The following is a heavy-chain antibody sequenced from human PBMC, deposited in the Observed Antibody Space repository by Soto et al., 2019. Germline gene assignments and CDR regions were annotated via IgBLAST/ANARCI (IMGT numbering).Heavy chain of an antibody. CDR2: IYSGVST. V-gene: IGHV3-53*01. CDR3: ARDHLDSGWLSFDY. CDR1: GFTVSSNY. J-gene: IGHJ4*02. D-gene: IGHD6-19*01. Sequence: PGGSLRLSCAASGFTVSSNYMSWVRQAPGKGLEWVSVIYSGVSTYYADSVKGRFTISRDNSKNTLYLQMNSLRAEDTAVYYCARDHLDSGWLSFDYWGQGTLVTVSS.